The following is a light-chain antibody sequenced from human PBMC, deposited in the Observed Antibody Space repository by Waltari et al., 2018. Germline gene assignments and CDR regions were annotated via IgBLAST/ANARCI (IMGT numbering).Light chain of an antibody. CDR3: QHYVRLPVS. CDR2: GAS. J-gene: IGKJ1*01. V-gene: IGKV3-20*01. CDR1: QTVRRS. Sequence: EIVLTQSPGTLSSSPGERATRSCRARQTVRRSVAWYQHKPGQAPRLLIYGASIRATGVPTRFSGSGSGTDFSLTISRLEPEDFAVYYCQHYVRLPVSFGQGTKVEIK.